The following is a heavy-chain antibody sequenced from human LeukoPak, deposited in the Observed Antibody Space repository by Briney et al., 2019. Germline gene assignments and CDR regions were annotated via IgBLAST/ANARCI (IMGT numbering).Heavy chain of an antibody. Sequence: GASVKVSCKASGYSFSSNDINWVRQATRQGLEWMGWMNPNSGNTGYAQKFQGRVTMTKNTSISTAYMELSSLRSEDTAVYYCARDQSRGYGFDYWGQGTLVTVSS. CDR1: GYSFSSND. V-gene: IGHV1-8*01. J-gene: IGHJ4*02. D-gene: IGHD5-12*01. CDR3: ARDQSRGYGFDY. CDR2: MNPNSGNT.